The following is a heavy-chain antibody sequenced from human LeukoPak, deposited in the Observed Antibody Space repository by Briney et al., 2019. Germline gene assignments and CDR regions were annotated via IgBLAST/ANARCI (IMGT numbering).Heavy chain of an antibody. CDR3: VKDRPCETCMPMDA. J-gene: IGHJ6*02. V-gene: IGHV3-23*01. Sequence: GGSLRLSCAASGFRFTDYSMGWVRQAPGKGLEWVAGLGRSGEYKYYADSVKGRFTISRDNSKDTVSLQMNSLRAEDSAIYFCVKDRPCETCMPMDAWGQGTTVTVSS. D-gene: IGHD2-2*01. CDR1: GFRFTDYS. CDR2: LGRSGEYK.